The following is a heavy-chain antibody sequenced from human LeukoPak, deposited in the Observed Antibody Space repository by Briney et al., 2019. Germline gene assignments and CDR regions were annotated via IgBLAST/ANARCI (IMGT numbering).Heavy chain of an antibody. CDR1: GFTVSSNY. CDR3: ARVLRSTMVRGVISRGYYFDY. V-gene: IGHV3-53*01. D-gene: IGHD3-10*01. CDR2: IYSGGST. J-gene: IGHJ4*02. Sequence: GGSLRLSWAASGFTVSSNYMSWVRQAPGKGLEWVSVIYSGGSTYYADSVRGRFTISRDNSKNTLYLQMNSLRAEDTAVYYCARVLRSTMVRGVISRGYYFDYWGQGTLVTVSS.